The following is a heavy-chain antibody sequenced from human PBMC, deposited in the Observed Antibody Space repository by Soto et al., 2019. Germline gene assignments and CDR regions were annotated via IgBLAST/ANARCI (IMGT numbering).Heavy chain of an antibody. CDR3: ATSYGSGYRAFDY. Sequence: QVQLVQSGAEVKRPGSSVKVSCKASGDTFTFYSINWVRQAPGLGLEWMGRINPILSMSNYAQRFRGTVTMTADKSTSTAYMELSSLRSEDTAIYYCATSYGSGYRAFDYWGQGPLVTFSS. V-gene: IGHV1-69*02. CDR1: GDTFTFYS. J-gene: IGHJ4*02. D-gene: IGHD3-10*01. CDR2: INPILSMS.